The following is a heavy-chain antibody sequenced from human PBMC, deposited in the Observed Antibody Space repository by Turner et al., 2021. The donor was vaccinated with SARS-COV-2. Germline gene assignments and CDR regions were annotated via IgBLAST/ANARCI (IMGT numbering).Heavy chain of an antibody. Sequence: EVQLVESGGGLVQPGRSLRLSCAASGFTFDDYAMHWVRQAPGKGLEWVSGFTWNSGSIGYADSVKGRFTISRDNAKNSLYLQMDSLRAEDTALYYCAKDGDSGGNLAYFESWGQGTLVTVSS. CDR1: GFTFDDYA. J-gene: IGHJ4*02. V-gene: IGHV3-9*01. CDR2: FTWNSGSI. CDR3: AKDGDSGGNLAYFES. D-gene: IGHD2-21*02.